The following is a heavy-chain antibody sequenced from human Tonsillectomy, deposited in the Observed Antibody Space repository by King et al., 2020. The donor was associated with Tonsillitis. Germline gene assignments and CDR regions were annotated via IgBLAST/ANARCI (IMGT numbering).Heavy chain of an antibody. D-gene: IGHD4-17*01. CDR1: GGSISSGDYY. Sequence: QLQESGPGLVKPSQTLSLTCTVSGGSISSGDYYWSWIRQPPGKGLEWIGYIYYSGSTYYNPSLKSRVTISIDTSKKQFSLKLSSVTAADMAVYYCARDWGTVPTGGGAFDIWGQGTMVTVSS. CDR2: IYYSGST. J-gene: IGHJ3*02. CDR3: ARDWGTVPTGGGAFDI. V-gene: IGHV4-30-4*01.